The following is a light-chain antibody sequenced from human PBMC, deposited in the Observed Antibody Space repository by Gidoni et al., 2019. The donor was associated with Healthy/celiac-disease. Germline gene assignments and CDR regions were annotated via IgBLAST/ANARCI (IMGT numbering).Light chain of an antibody. J-gene: IGKJ2*01. CDR1: QSISSY. CDR3: PQSYSTPLYT. CDR2: AAS. V-gene: IGKV1-39*01. Sequence: DIQMTQSPSSLSASVGDRVTITCRASQSISSYLNWYQQKPGKAPKLLIYAASSLQSGVPSRFSGSGSGTDFTLTISSLQPEDFAPYYCPQSYSTPLYTFGQGTKLEIK.